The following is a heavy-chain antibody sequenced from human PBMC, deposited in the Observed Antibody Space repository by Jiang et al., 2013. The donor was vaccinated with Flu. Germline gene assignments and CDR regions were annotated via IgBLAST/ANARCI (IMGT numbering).Heavy chain of an antibody. CDR3: ASGPVNWNYPTF. D-gene: IGHD1-7*01. V-gene: IGHV4-30-2*04. J-gene: IGHJ4*02. Sequence: KSRVTISVDTSKNQFSLKLSSVTAADTAVYYCASGPVNWNYPTFWGQGTLVTVSS.